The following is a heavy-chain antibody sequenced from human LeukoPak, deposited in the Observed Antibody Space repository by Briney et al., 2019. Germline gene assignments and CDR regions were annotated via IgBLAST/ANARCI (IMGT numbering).Heavy chain of an antibody. CDR3: ARRGAARLHFQN. J-gene: IGHJ1*01. Sequence: PSETLSLTCTVSGGSISTYYWNWIRQPPGKGLEWIGYIYHSGSTNYNPSLQSRVTISVDTSKNQFSLNLNSVTAADTAVYYCARRGAARLHFQNWGQGTLVTVSS. D-gene: IGHD6-6*01. CDR2: IYHSGST. CDR1: GGSISTYY. V-gene: IGHV4-59*01.